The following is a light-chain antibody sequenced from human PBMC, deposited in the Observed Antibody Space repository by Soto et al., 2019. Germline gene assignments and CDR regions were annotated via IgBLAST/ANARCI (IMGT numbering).Light chain of an antibody. CDR3: HQSSNWPLT. CDR1: QSVSSF. V-gene: IGKV3-11*01. Sequence: EIVLTQSPATLSLSPGERATLSCRASQSVSSFLAWYQQRPGQAPRLLIYDASNRATGIPARFSGSGSGTDFTLTISSLEPEDFALYYCHQSSNWPLTFGGGTKVEIK. J-gene: IGKJ4*01. CDR2: DAS.